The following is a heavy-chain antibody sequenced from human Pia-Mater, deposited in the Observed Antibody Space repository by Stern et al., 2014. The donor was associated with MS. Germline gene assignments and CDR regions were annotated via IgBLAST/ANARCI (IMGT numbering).Heavy chain of an antibody. Sequence: QLQLQESGPGLVKPSETLSLTCSVSGGSITNRDYWGWIRQSPGKGLEWIGSVYYSGITYYRPSLKSRATISTATSKTHFSLQLNSVTATDTAVYFCARGVTAVTNYVPNWCFDLWGRGTLVTISS. CDR1: GGSITNRDY. J-gene: IGHJ2*01. V-gene: IGHV4-39*02. CDR3: ARGVTAVTNYVPNWCFDL. D-gene: IGHD4-11*01. CDR2: VYYSGIT.